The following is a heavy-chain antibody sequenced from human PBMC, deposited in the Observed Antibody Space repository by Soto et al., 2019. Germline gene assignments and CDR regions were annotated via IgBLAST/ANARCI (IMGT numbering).Heavy chain of an antibody. Sequence: QVQLQESGPGLVKPSETLSLTCTVSGGSISSYYWSWIRQPPGKGLEWIGYIYYSGSTNYNPSLKXRXPXSXXTSKSQFSLKLSSVTAADTAVYYCARDQDSDGMDVWGQGTTVTVSS. CDR3: ARDQDSDGMDV. CDR1: GGSISSYY. V-gene: IGHV4-59*01. J-gene: IGHJ6*02. CDR2: IYYSGST. D-gene: IGHD1-26*01.